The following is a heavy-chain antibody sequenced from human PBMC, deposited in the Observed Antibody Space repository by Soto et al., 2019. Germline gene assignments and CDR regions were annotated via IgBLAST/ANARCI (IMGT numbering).Heavy chain of an antibody. Sequence: SETLSLTCSVSGGSISSGYYYWSWIRKPPGKGLERIGNIYYSGNTYYNPSLKSRLIISIDTSKNQISLKVGSVPAADTAVYYCASSSLYGMEVWDQGTTVTISS. CDR3: ASSSLYGMEV. CDR1: GGSISSGYYY. J-gene: IGHJ6*02. V-gene: IGHV4-30-4*01. CDR2: IYYSGNT.